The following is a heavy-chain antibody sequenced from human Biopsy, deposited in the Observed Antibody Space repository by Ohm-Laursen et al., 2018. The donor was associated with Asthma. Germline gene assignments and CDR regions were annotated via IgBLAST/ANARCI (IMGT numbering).Heavy chain of an antibody. D-gene: IGHD3-10*01. CDR2: ISSLSRYK. V-gene: IGHV3-21*01. Sequence: SLRLSCSASGFTVSSNGMSWVRQPPGKGLEWVSSISSLSRYKYYSDSLRGRVTISRDNAKSSLHLQMSSLRAEDTAVYFCARDFTIGSGSPFHFWGPGTLVTVSS. CDR3: ARDFTIGSGSPFHF. CDR1: GFTVSSNG. J-gene: IGHJ4*01.